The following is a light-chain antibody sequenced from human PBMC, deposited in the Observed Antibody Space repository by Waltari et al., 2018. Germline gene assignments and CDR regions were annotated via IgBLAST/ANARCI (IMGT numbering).Light chain of an antibody. Sequence: HSALTPPASVPGSTGQSLTIACTGTSSDVGGFNYVFGYQQHPGKAPNLMIYNVSNRPSGVSNRFSGSKSGNTASLTISGLQAEDEADYYCSAYISSDTLELFGGGTSLTVL. CDR2: NVS. CDR1: SSDVGGFNY. J-gene: IGLJ2*01. CDR3: SAYISSDTLEL. V-gene: IGLV2-14*03.